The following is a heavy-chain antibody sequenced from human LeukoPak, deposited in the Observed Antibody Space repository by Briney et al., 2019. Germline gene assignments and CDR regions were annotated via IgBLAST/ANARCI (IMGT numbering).Heavy chain of an antibody. CDR1: GFTFSSYA. CDR2: ISGSGGST. J-gene: IGHJ4*02. CDR3: AKAHYDILTGSYYFDY. Sequence: GGSLRLSCAASGFTFSSYAMSWVRQAPGKGLEWVSAISGSGGSTYYADSVKGRFTISRDNSKNTLYLQMNSLRAEDTAVYYCAKAHYDILTGSYYFDYWGQGTLATVSS. D-gene: IGHD3-9*01. V-gene: IGHV3-23*01.